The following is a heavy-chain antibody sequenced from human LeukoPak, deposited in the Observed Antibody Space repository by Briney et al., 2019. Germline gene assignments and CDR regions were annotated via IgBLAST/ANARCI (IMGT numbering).Heavy chain of an antibody. CDR3: ARDERYDSSGYPFDY. Sequence: GASVKVSCKASGYTFTGYFIHWVRQAPGQGLEWMGCINPNNGGTKYAQKFQDRVTMTRDTSISTAYMELSRLRSDDTAVYYCARDERYDSSGYPFDYWGQGTLVTVSS. CDR1: GYTFTGYF. CDR2: INPNNGGT. V-gene: IGHV1-2*02. D-gene: IGHD3-22*01. J-gene: IGHJ4*02.